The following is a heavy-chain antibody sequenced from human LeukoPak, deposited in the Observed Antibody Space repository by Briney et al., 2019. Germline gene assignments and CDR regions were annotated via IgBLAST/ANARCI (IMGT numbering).Heavy chain of an antibody. CDR3: AKVIYGSGWPT. Sequence: GGSLRLSCAASGFTFSSHAMNWVRQAPGKRLEWVSGTGASGGGTGYADSVKGRFTISRDNSKNMLYLQMSSLRVEDTAVYYCAKVIYGSGWPTWGQGTLVTVSS. CDR2: TGASGGGT. D-gene: IGHD6-19*01. J-gene: IGHJ4*02. V-gene: IGHV3-23*01. CDR1: GFTFSSHA.